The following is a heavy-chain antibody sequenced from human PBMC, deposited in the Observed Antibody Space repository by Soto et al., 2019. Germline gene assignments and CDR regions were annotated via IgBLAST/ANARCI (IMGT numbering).Heavy chain of an antibody. CDR2: VIPILGQA. CDR3: ARVGGVGAPPGADY. D-gene: IGHD1-26*01. Sequence: QVQLVQSGAEVKKPGSSLKVSCKASGGIFISYAISWLRQAPGQGLEWMGAVIPILGQAYYAQNLQDRVTITADESTRTTYMELSSLRSEDTAVYFCARVGGVGAPPGADYWGQGTLVTVSS. J-gene: IGHJ4*02. CDR1: GGIFISYA. V-gene: IGHV1-69*01.